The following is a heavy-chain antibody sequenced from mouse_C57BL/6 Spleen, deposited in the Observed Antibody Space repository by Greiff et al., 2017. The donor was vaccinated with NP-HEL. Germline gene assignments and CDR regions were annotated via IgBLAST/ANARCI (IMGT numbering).Heavy chain of an antibody. D-gene: IGHD3-2*02. CDR1: GYTFTSYT. Sequence: VQLQQSGAELARPGASVKMSCKASGYTFTSYTMHWVKQRPGQGLEWIGYFNPSSGYTKYNQKFKDKATLTADKSSSTAYMQLSSLTSEDSAVYYCARRDSSSYDAMDYWGQGTSVTVSS. CDR3: ARRDSSSYDAMDY. J-gene: IGHJ4*01. V-gene: IGHV1-4*01. CDR2: FNPSSGYT.